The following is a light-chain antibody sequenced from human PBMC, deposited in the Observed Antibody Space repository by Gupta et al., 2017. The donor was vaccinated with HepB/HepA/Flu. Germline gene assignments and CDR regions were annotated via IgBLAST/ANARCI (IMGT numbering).Light chain of an antibody. CDR1: QDIGSS. Sequence: DIQLTQSPSFLSASVGDRVTITCRARQDIGSSLAWYQQKPGKAPNLLIYAASTLQSGVPSRFSGSGSGTEFTLTISSLQPEDFATYYCQQLQSYRPLTFGQGTKLEI. J-gene: IGKJ2*01. CDR3: QQLQSYRPLT. V-gene: IGKV1-9*01. CDR2: AAS.